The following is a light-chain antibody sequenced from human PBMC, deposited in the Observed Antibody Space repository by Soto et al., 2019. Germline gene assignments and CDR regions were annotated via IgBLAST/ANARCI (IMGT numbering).Light chain of an antibody. J-gene: IGLJ1*01. V-gene: IGLV2-23*02. Sequence: QSVLTQPASVSGSPGQSITISCTGTSSDVGSYNLVSWYQQHPGKAPKLMIYEVSKRPSGVSNRFSGSKSGNTASLTISGLQAEDVADYYSCSYSGSSYYVFGTVTKVT. CDR1: SSDVGSYNL. CDR2: EVS. CDR3: CSYSGSSYYV.